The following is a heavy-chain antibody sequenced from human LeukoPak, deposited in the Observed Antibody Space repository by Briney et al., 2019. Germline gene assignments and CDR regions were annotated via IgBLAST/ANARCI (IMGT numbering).Heavy chain of an antibody. CDR2: IIPIFGTA. CDR3: ARGPLRNDFWSGLLSYYFDY. J-gene: IGHJ4*02. CDR1: GYTFTSYG. Sequence: GASVKVSCKASGYTFTSYGISWVRQAPGQGLEWMGGIIPIFGTANYAQKFQGRVSITADESTSTAYMELSSLRSEDTAVYYCARGPLRNDFWSGLLSYYFDYWGQGTLVTVSS. V-gene: IGHV1-69*13. D-gene: IGHD3-3*01.